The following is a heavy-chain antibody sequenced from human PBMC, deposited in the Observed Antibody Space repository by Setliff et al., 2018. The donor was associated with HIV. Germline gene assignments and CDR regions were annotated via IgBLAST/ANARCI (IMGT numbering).Heavy chain of an antibody. J-gene: IGHJ3*02. CDR2: INPNTGDT. V-gene: IGHV1-2*06. CDR3: AREYDVLTGYYISAFDI. Sequence: ASVKVSCKASGYTFTGYFIHWVRQAPGQGLEWVGRINPNTGDTNYAQKFQDRVTMTRDTSINTAYMELSRLRSDDTAVYYCAREYDVLTGYYISAFDIWGQGTMVTVS. D-gene: IGHD3-9*01. CDR1: GYTFTGYF.